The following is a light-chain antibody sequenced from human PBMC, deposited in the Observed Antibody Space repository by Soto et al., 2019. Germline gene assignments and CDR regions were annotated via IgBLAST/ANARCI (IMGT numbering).Light chain of an antibody. CDR3: YQYCRSPSYT. J-gene: IGKJ2*01. Sequence: EIVLTQSPGTLSLSPGERATLSCRASQSGSSSTYLAWYQQKPGQAPRLLIYGASSRATGIPDRFSGSGSATDFARPIRRLEPEDFAVYSCYQYCRSPSYTFGQGTKLEIK. CDR1: QSGSSSTY. V-gene: IGKV3-20*01. CDR2: GAS.